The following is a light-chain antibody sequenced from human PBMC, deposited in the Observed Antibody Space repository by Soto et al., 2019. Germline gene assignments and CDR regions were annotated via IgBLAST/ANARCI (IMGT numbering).Light chain of an antibody. Sequence: QSVLTQPPSVSAAPGQMVIISCSGSTFDIGKNYVSWYQHLPGTAPKLIIYDTEKRIAGVPDRFSASKSGTSATLAISGLQTGDEANYFCGTWDRSLTYYLFGTGTKVTVL. V-gene: IGLV1-51*01. CDR3: GTWDRSLTYYL. CDR2: DTE. J-gene: IGLJ1*01. CDR1: TFDIGKNY.